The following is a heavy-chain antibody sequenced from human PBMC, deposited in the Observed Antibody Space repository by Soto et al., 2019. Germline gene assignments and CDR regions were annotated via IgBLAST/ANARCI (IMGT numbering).Heavy chain of an antibody. CDR1: GGSISTYY. D-gene: IGHD1-20*01. Sequence: SETLSLTCSVSGGSISTYYWSWIRQPPGKGLEWLGYIYYNGNSYYNPSLKSRLTMSVDTSKNQFSLRLSSATAADTAVYYRAREQYNWKIWGQGTLVTVSS. CDR3: AREQYNWKI. J-gene: IGHJ4*02. CDR2: IYYNGNS. V-gene: IGHV4-59*01.